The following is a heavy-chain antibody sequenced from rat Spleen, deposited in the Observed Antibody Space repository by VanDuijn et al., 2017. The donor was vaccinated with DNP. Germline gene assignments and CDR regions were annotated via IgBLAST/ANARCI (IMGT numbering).Heavy chain of an antibody. J-gene: IGHJ2*01. CDR2: ISNSGTI. CDR3: ARFGPDLDY. CDR1: GYSITSNY. Sequence: EVQLQESGPGLVKPSQSLSLTCSVTGYSITSNYWGWIRKFPGNKMEWIGHISNSGTITYNPSLKSRISITRETSKNQFFLQLNSVTTDDTATYYCARFGPDLDYWGQGVMVTVSS. D-gene: IGHD3-1*01. V-gene: IGHV3-1*01.